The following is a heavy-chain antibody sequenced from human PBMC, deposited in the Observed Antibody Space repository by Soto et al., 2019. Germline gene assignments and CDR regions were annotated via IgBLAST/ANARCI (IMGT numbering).Heavy chain of an antibody. CDR3: ARDQITGLFDY. Sequence: QVQLQQWGAGLLKPSETLSLTCAVYGGSFSGYYWTWIRQPPGTGLEWIGEINHSGSTNYNPSLKSRVTISVDTSKKQFSLKLTSVTAADTAVYYCARDQITGLFDYWGQGTLVTVSS. J-gene: IGHJ4*02. CDR2: INHSGST. CDR1: GGSFSGYY. D-gene: IGHD2-8*02. V-gene: IGHV4-34*01.